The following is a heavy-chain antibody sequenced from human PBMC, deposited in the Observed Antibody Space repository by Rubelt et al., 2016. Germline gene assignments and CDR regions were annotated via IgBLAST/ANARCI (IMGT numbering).Heavy chain of an antibody. CDR1: GYTFTTYG. V-gene: IGHV1-18*01. CDR2: ISAYNGNT. J-gene: IGHJ4*02. D-gene: IGHD1-26*01. CDR3: AREAYSGRYPLIDY. Sequence: QVQLVQSGAEVKKPGASVKVSCKASGYTFTTYGINWVRQAPGQGLAWMGWISAYNGNTNHAQKRQGRVTMTTDPSTSTAYMELRSLRSDDTAVYYCAREAYSGRYPLIDYWGQGTLVTVSS.